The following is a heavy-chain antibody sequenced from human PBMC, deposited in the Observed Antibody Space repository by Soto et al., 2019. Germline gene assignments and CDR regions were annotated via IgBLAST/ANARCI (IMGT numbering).Heavy chain of an antibody. CDR1: GFTFDDYA. J-gene: IGHJ4*02. V-gene: IGHV3-9*01. D-gene: IGHD3-3*01. Sequence: EVQLVESGGGLVQPGRSLRLSCAASGFTFDDYAMHWVRQAPGKGLEWVSGISWNSGSIGYADSVKGRFTISRDNAKNSLYLPMNSVRAEGAALYYCAKDMGAGSKILGWADYWGQGTLVTVSS. CDR2: ISWNSGSI. CDR3: AKDMGAGSKILGWADY.